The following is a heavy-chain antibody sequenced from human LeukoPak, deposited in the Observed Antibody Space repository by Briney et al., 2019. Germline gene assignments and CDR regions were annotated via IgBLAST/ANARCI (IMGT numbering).Heavy chain of an antibody. CDR3: ATHIHDYGDYYFDY. D-gene: IGHD4-17*01. J-gene: IGHJ4*02. V-gene: IGHV3-7*01. Sequence: GGSLRLSCAASGFTFSSYWMSWVRQAPGKGLEWVANIKQDGSEKHYVDSVKGRFTISRDNAKNSLYLQMNSLRAEDTAVYYCATHIHDYGDYYFDYWGQGTLVTVSS. CDR1: GFTFSSYW. CDR2: IKQDGSEK.